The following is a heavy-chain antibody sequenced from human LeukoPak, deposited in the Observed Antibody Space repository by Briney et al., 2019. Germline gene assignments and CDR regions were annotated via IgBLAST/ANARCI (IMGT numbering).Heavy chain of an antibody. D-gene: IGHD3-10*01. CDR2: ISDGGST. J-gene: IGHJ5*02. Sequence: PGGSLRLSCAASGFTFSSSSMTWVRQAPGEGLEWVSVISDGGSTYYADSVKGRFTISRDNSKNTLYLQMNSLRAEDTAVYYCARGQSMVRGVYNWFDPWGQGTLVTVSS. CDR1: GFTFSSSS. CDR3: ARGQSMVRGVYNWFDP. V-gene: IGHV3-23*01.